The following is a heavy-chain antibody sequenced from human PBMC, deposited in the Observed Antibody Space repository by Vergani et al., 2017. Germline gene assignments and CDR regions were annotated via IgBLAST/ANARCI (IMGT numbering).Heavy chain of an antibody. CDR3: ARVGLGDSSGYYSPSYYYYGMDV. Sequence: QVQLVQSGAEVKKPGASVKVSCKASGYTFTGYYMHWVRQAPGQGLEWMGWINPNSGGTNYAQKFQGRVTMTRDTSSSTAYMELSRLRSDDTAVYYCARVGLGDSSGYYSPSYYYYGMDVWGQGTTVTVSS. J-gene: IGHJ6*02. CDR1: GYTFTGYY. D-gene: IGHD3-22*01. CDR2: INPNSGGT. V-gene: IGHV1-2*02.